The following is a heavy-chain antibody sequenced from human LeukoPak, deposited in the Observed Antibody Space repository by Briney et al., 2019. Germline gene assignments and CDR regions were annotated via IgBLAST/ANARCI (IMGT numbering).Heavy chain of an antibody. CDR3: ARDRGRENYFDY. V-gene: IGHV3-11*01. CDR2: ISSSGSTI. Sequence: TGGSLRLSCAASGFTFSDYYMSWIRQAPGKGLECVSYISSSGSTIYYADSVKGRFTISRDNAKNSLYLQMNSLRAEDTAVYYCARDRGRENYFDYWGQGTLVTVSS. CDR1: GFTFSDYY. D-gene: IGHD1-1*01. J-gene: IGHJ4*02.